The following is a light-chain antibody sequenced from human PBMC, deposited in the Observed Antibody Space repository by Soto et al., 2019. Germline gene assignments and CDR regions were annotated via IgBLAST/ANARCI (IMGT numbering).Light chain of an antibody. CDR2: GAS. CDR3: QHFGDSPFT. Sequence: EVVLMQSPDTLSLSPGERATLSCRASESISSHYIAWYQHKPGQAPRLLIFGASTRATGIPDRFSGSWSGTDFTPTISRLEPEEFAMYYCQHFGDSPFTFGPGTKVDIK. V-gene: IGKV3-20*01. CDR1: ESISSHY. J-gene: IGKJ3*01.